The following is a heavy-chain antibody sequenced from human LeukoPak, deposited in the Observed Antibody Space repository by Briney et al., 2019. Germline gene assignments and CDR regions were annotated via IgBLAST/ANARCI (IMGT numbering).Heavy chain of an antibody. CDR2: IYYSGST. CDR1: GGSIRTYY. J-gene: IGHJ6*02. Sequence: SETLSLTCTVSGGSIRTYYWSWIRQAPGKGLEWIGYIYYSGSTNCNPSLQSRVTISVDTSKNQFSLKLRSVTAADTAMYYCARVGVGTTMDVWGQGTTVTVSS. V-gene: IGHV4-59*01. CDR3: ARVGVGTTMDV. D-gene: IGHD2-21*02.